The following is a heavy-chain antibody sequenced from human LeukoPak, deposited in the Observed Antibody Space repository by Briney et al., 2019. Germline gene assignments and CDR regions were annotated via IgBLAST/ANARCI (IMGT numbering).Heavy chain of an antibody. J-gene: IGHJ4*02. D-gene: IGHD3-22*01. V-gene: IGHV3-64*01. CDR2: ISSNGGST. CDR1: EFTFSSYA. CDR3: ARGDYYDSSGYSPFDY. Sequence: GGSLRLSCAASEFTFSSYAMHWVRQAPGKGLEHVSGISSNGGSTYYANPVKGRFTISRDNSKNTPDLQMGSLRAEDMAVYYCARGDYYDSSGYSPFDYWGQGTLVTVSS.